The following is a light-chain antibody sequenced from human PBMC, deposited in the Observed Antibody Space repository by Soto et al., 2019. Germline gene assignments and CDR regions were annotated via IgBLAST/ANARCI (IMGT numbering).Light chain of an antibody. CDR1: SSDVGGYNY. Sequence: QSVLTQPASVSGSPGQSITISCSGTSSDVGGYNYVSWYQQHPGKAPKLLIYDATKRPSGVPDRFSGSKSGNTASLTISRLQAEDEADYYCCSFSGTSTLYVFGTGTKVTVL. CDR2: DAT. CDR3: CSFSGTSTLYV. V-gene: IGLV2-14*03. J-gene: IGLJ1*01.